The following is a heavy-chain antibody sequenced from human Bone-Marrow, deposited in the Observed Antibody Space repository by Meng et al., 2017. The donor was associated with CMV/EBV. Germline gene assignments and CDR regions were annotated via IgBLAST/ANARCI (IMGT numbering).Heavy chain of an antibody. CDR1: RFTFSSYW. CDR3: ARESNRHGDYPDTFDI. J-gene: IGHJ3*02. Sequence: GESLKISCAASRFTFSSYWMSWVRQAPGKGLEWVANIKQDGSEKYYVDSVKGRFTISRDNAKNSLYLQMKSLRAEDTAVYYCARESNRHGDYPDTFDIWGQGTMVTVSS. D-gene: IGHD4-17*01. V-gene: IGHV3-7*01. CDR2: IKQDGSEK.